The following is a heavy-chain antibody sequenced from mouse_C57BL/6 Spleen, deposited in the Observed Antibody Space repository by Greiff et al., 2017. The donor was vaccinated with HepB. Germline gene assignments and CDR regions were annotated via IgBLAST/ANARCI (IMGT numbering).Heavy chain of an antibody. CDR1: GYTFTSYW. J-gene: IGHJ4*01. CDR3: ARMYYGSSLYAMDY. D-gene: IGHD1-1*01. CDR2: IYPGSGST. Sequence: QVQLQQPGAELVKPGASVKMSCKASGYTFTSYWITWVKQRPGQGLEWIGDIYPGSGSTNYNEKFKSKATLTVDTSSSTAYMQLSSLTSEDSAVYYCARMYYGSSLYAMDYWGQGTSVTVSS. V-gene: IGHV1-55*01.